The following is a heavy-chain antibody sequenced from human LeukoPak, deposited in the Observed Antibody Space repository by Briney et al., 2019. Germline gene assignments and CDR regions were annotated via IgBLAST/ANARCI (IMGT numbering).Heavy chain of an antibody. CDR3: ARDRPGHGYSSGWYYFDY. V-gene: IGHV4-4*07. CDR2: IYTSGST. CDR1: GGSICSYY. Sequence: KPSETLSLTXTVSGGSICSYYWSWIRQPAGKGLEWIGRIYTSGSTNYNPSLKSRVTMSVDTSKNQFSLKLSSVTAADTAVYYCARDRPGHGYSSGWYYFDYWGQGTLVTVSS. D-gene: IGHD6-19*01. J-gene: IGHJ4*02.